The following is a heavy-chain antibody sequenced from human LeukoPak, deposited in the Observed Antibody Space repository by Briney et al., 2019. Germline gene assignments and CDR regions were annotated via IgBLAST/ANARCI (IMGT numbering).Heavy chain of an antibody. CDR3: AKSPRYCSSTSCSHALYYFDY. V-gene: IGHV3-30*02. Sequence: GGSLRLSCAASGFTFSSYGMHWVRQAPGKGLEWVSFIRCDGNNKYYADSVKGRFTISRDNSKNTLYLQINSLRAEDTAVYYCAKSPRYCSSTSCSHALYYFDYWGQGTLVTVSS. CDR2: IRCDGNNK. D-gene: IGHD2-2*01. J-gene: IGHJ4*02. CDR1: GFTFSSYG.